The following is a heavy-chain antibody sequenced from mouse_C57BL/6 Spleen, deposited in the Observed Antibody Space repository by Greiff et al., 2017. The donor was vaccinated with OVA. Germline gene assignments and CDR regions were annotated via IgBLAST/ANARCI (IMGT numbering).Heavy chain of an antibody. CDR3: ARDPYGSSRAWFAY. V-gene: IGHV5-4*01. Sequence: EVQLMESGGGLVKPGGSLKLSCAASGFTFSSYAMSWVRQTPEKRLEWVATISDGGSYTYYPDNVKGRFTISRDNAKNNLYLQMSHLKSEDTAMYYCARDPYGSSRAWFAYWGQGTLVTVSA. D-gene: IGHD1-1*01. CDR1: GFTFSSYA. CDR2: ISDGGSYT. J-gene: IGHJ3*01.